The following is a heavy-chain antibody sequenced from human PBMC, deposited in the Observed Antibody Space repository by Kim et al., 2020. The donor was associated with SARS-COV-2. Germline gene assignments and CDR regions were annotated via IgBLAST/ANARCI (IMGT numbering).Heavy chain of an antibody. CDR2: VYYSGTT. CDR1: GGSISHYY. D-gene: IGHD3-16*01. J-gene: IGHJ3*02. V-gene: IGHV4-59*01. Sequence: SETLSLTCTVSGGSISHYYWNWIRQSPGKKLEWIAYVYYSGTTNYNPSLKSLTTISLDISKKQFSLQFTSVTAAYTAVYYGTRDGAEDDAFDIWVQGTLVTVS. CDR3: TRDGAEDDAFDI.